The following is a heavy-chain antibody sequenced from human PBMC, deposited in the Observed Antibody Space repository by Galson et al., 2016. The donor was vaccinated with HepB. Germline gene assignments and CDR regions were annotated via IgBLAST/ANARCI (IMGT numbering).Heavy chain of an antibody. CDR1: GFNFSGYY. V-gene: IGHV3-11*04. Sequence: SLRLSCAASGFNFSGYYMSWIRQAPGKGLEWISYISSLGSSTYYLDSVKGRFIISRDNAKNSLHLEMNSLRVEDTAVYFCARKGLRNWYFDLGGRGTLVTVSS. CDR3: ARKGLRNWYFDL. J-gene: IGHJ2*01. D-gene: IGHD5-12*01. CDR2: ISSLGSST.